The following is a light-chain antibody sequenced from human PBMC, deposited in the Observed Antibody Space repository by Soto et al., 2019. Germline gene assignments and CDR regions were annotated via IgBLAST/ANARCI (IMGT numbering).Light chain of an antibody. CDR2: KAS. CDR3: QHFNSYTWT. J-gene: IGKJ1*01. CDR1: QRISSW. V-gene: IGKV1-5*03. Sequence: DIPMAQSPSTLSSSLGDRVTITCRASQRISSWLAWYQQKTAKAPKLLINKASSLESGVPSRFSGSGSGTEFTLTISSLQTDDFATYYCQHFNSYTWTFGQGTKVDIK.